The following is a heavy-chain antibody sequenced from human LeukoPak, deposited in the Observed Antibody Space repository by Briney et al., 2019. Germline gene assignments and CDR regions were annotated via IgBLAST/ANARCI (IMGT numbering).Heavy chain of an antibody. CDR1: GFTVSSNY. CDR3: ARGDHYYYDSSGYYYFAF. Sequence: PGGSLRLSCAASGFTVSSNYMSWVRQAPGKGLEWVSVIYSGGSTYYADSVKGRFTISRDNSKNTLYLQMNSLRAEDTAVYYCARGDHYYYDSSGYYYFAFWGQGTLVTVSS. V-gene: IGHV3-66*01. D-gene: IGHD3-22*01. CDR2: IYSGGST. J-gene: IGHJ4*02.